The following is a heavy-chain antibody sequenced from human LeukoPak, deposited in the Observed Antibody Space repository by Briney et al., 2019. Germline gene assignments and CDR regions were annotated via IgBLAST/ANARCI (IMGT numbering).Heavy chain of an antibody. CDR3: AKSNGYRVYNWFDP. D-gene: IGHD1-1*01. J-gene: IGHJ5*02. Sequence: GGSLRLSCAASGFTSSSYAMGWVRQAPGKGLEWVSSVSGSGGSTYYADSVKGRFTISRDNSNNTLYLQMNSLRAEDTAVYYCAKSNGYRVYNWFDPWGQGTLVTVSS. V-gene: IGHV3-23*01. CDR2: VSGSGGST. CDR1: GFTSSSYA.